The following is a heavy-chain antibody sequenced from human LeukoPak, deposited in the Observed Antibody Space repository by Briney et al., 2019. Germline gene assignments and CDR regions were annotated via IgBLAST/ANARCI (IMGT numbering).Heavy chain of an antibody. CDR2: ISAYNGNT. V-gene: IGHV1-18*01. Sequence: APVKVSCKASGYTFTSYGISWVRQAPGQGLEWMGWISAYNGNTNYAQKLQGRVTMTTDTSTSTAYMELRSLRSDDTAVYYCARVELAVAGPEYFQHWGQGTLVTVSS. J-gene: IGHJ1*01. D-gene: IGHD6-19*01. CDR1: GYTFTSYG. CDR3: ARVELAVAGPEYFQH.